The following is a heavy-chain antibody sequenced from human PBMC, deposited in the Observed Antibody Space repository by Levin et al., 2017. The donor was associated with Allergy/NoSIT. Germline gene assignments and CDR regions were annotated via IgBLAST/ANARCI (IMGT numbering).Heavy chain of an antibody. CDR3: ARGGARFGSSGFWFDP. CDR1: GYTFTDYY. V-gene: IGHV1-2*06. Sequence: ASVKVSCKASGYTFTDYYIHWVRQAPGQGLEWMGRINPNSGGTNYAQKFQGRVTMTRDTSISTAYMELSRLRSDDTAGYYCARGGARFGSSGFWFDPWGQGTLVTVSS. D-gene: IGHD6-19*01. CDR2: INPNSGGT. J-gene: IGHJ5*02.